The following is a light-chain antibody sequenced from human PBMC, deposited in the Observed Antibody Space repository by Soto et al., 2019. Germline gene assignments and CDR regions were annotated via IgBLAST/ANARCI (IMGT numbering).Light chain of an antibody. J-gene: IGKJ1*01. Sequence: DIQMTQSPSTLSASIGDRVTITCRASQNINNWIAWYQQKPGKAPKFLIYDASTLESGVPPRFSGSGSGTEFTLTISGLQPDDFATYYCQQYMSYSFGQVTKVDIK. V-gene: IGKV1-5*01. CDR1: QNINNW. CDR3: QQYMSYS. CDR2: DAS.